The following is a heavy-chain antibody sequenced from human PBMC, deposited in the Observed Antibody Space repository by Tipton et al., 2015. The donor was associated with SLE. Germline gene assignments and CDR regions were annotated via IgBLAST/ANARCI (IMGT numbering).Heavy chain of an antibody. V-gene: IGHV4-59*11. D-gene: IGHD2/OR15-2a*01. J-gene: IGHJ4*02. Sequence: LRLSCAASGFTFSDHFMDWVRQAPGKGLEWVGYIYLSGLTSYNPSLNNRVSISVDTSKNQFSLKLSSVTAADTAVYYCARDSTRWSFWGQGTLVTVSS. CDR2: IYLSGLT. CDR3: ARDSTRWSF. CDR1: GFTFSDHF.